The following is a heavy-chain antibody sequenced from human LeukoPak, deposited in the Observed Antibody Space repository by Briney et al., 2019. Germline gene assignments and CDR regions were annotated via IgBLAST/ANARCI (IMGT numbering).Heavy chain of an antibody. D-gene: IGHD6-13*01. Sequence: SGGSLRLSCAASKFTFSNYGMQWVRQAPGKGLEWVAVIWYDGGNKYYADSVKGRFTISRDNSKNTLYLQMNSLRAEDTAVYYCARWGMGAAAGTAVFDYWGQGTLVTVSS. J-gene: IGHJ4*02. V-gene: IGHV3-33*01. CDR3: ARWGMGAAAGTAVFDY. CDR2: IWYDGGNK. CDR1: KFTFSNYG.